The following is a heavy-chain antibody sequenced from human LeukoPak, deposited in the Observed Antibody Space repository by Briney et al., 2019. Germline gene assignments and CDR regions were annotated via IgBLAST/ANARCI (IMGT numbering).Heavy chain of an antibody. CDR3: AGYGSGSYHPQYYYYYMDV. CDR2: IYYSGST. D-gene: IGHD3-10*01. V-gene: IGHV4-59*01. Sequence: SETLSLTCTVSGGSISSYYWSWIRQPPGKGLEWIGYIYYSGSTNYNPSLKSRVTISVDTSKNQFSLKLSSVTAADTAVYYCAGYGSGSYHPQYYYYYMDVWGKGTTVTISS. CDR1: GGSISSYY. J-gene: IGHJ6*03.